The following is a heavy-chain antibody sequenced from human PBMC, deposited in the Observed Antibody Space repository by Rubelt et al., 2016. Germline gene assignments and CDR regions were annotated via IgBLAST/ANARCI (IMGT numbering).Heavy chain of an antibody. V-gene: IGHV1-46*02. CDR1: GYTFNSHY. Sequence: GDSVGISCKASGYTFNSHYIHWVRQAPGQGPEWMGIINPSGGNTNYAQKFQGRVTMTRDTSTGTVYMELSSLRSEDTAVYYCARRDTVKGEEGPVVYAAFEMWGQGTMVTVSP. CDR3: ARRDTVKGEEGPVVYAAFEM. D-gene: IGHD2/OR15-2a*01. CDR2: INPSGGNT. J-gene: IGHJ3*02.